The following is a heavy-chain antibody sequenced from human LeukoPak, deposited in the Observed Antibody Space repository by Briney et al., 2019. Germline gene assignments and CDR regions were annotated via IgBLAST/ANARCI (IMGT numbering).Heavy chain of an antibody. CDR1: GASINSHH. D-gene: IGHD5-12*01. J-gene: IGHJ4*02. Sequence: TSETLSLTCTVSGASINSHHWSWIRQPPGKGLEWVGYIYYSGSTNYNPSLKSRVIISVDRSKNQFSLQLSSVTAADTAVYYCARIFSGYVGGYFDYWGQGTLVTVSS. V-gene: IGHV4-59*11. CDR2: IYYSGST. CDR3: ARIFSGYVGGYFDY.